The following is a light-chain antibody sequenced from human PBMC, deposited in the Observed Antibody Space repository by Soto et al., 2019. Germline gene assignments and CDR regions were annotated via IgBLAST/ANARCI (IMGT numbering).Light chain of an antibody. V-gene: IGLV2-14*01. J-gene: IGLJ3*02. CDR1: SSDVGGYNY. Sequence: QSALTQPASVSGSPGQSITISCTGTSSDVGGYNYVSWYQQYPGKAPKLMIYEVSHRPSGVSNRFSGSKSGNTASLTISGLQAEDDADYYCSSYTSSSTGVFGGGTKLTVL. CDR2: EVS. CDR3: SSYTSSSTGV.